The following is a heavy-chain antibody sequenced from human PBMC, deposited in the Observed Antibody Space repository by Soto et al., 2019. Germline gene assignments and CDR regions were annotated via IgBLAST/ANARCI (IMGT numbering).Heavy chain of an antibody. CDR3: ARDRWYYYDSSGYSHFDY. CDR1: GYTFTSYG. J-gene: IGHJ4*02. D-gene: IGHD3-22*01. CDR2: ISAYNGNT. V-gene: IGHV1-18*04. Sequence: ASVKVSCKASGYTFTSYGISWVRQAPGQGLEWMGWISAYNGNTNYAQKLQGRATMTTDTSTSTAYMELRSLRSDDTAVYYCARDRWYYYDSSGYSHFDYWGQGTLVTVSS.